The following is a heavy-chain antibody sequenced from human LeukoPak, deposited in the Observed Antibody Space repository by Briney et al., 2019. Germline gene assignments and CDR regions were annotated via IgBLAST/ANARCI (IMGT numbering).Heavy chain of an antibody. Sequence: PSQTLSLTCAVSGGSISSGGYSWSWIRQPPGKGLEWIGYIYHSGSTYYNPSLKSRVTISVDRSKNQFSLKLSSVTAADTAVYYCARGGIAAAYGMDVWGQGTTVTVSS. CDR2: IYHSGST. CDR3: ARGGIAAAYGMDV. J-gene: IGHJ6*02. D-gene: IGHD6-13*01. V-gene: IGHV4-30-2*01. CDR1: GGSISSGGYS.